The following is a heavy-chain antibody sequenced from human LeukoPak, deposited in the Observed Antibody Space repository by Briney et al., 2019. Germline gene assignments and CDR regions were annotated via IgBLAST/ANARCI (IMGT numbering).Heavy chain of an antibody. CDR2: ISYDGSNK. V-gene: IGHV3-30-3*01. D-gene: IGHD3-3*01. Sequence: PGGSLRLSCAASGFTFSSYAMHWVRQAPGKGLEWVAVISYDGSNKYYADSVKGRFTISRDNSKNTLYLQMNSLRAEDTAVYYCARERQNKDFWSGGDYWGQGTLVTVSS. CDR1: GFTFSSYA. J-gene: IGHJ4*02. CDR3: ARERQNKDFWSGGDY.